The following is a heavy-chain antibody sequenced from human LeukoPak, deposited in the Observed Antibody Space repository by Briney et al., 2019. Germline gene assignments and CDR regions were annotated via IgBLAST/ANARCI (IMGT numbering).Heavy chain of an antibody. J-gene: IGHJ4*02. CDR3: ERGEYNYGSFDY. CDR2: INPSGDYT. Sequence: SVQDSCKACGYTFPNYYMHWVRRPPAQEVEFMGIINPSGDYTNYARTFQDRVTMTRDTSTSTVYMELSSLTSDDSAVYYCERGEYNYGSFDYWGQGTLVTVSS. D-gene: IGHD5-18*01. CDR1: GYTFPNYY. V-gene: IGHV1-46*01.